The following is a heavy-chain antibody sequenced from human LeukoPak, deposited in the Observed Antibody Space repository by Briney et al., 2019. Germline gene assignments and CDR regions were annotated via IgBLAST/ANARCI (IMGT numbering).Heavy chain of an antibody. Sequence: GGSLRLSCTASGFSFSGYWMTWVRQAPGKGLEWVSAISGSGGSTYYADSVKGRFTISRDNSKNTLYLQMNSLRAEDTAVYYCAKDRGGRGYSYEYYFDYWGQGTLVTVSS. CDR1: GFSFSGYW. CDR3: AKDRGGRGYSYEYYFDY. V-gene: IGHV3-23*01. D-gene: IGHD5-18*01. CDR2: ISGSGGST. J-gene: IGHJ4*02.